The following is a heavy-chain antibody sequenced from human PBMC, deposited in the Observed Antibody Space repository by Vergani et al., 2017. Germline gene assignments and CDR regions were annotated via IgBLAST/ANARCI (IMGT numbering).Heavy chain of an antibody. V-gene: IGHV3-23*04. CDR3: AKVPGGYCTGATCYFDY. D-gene: IGHD2-8*02. CDR1: GFIFSNYA. Sequence: EVQLVESGGGLVQPGGSLRLSCTASGFIFSNYAMSWVRQAPGKELEWVSDISGNSNNTHYTYYADSVKGRFTISRDNSKSTLFLQMNSLRAEDTAVYYCAKVPGGYCTGATCYFDYWGQGTLVTVSS. CDR2: ISGNSNNTHYT. J-gene: IGHJ4*02.